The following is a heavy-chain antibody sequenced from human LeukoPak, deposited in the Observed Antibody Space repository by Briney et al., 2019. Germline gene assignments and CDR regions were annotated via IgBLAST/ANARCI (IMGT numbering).Heavy chain of an antibody. Sequence: AGGSLRLSCAASGFTFSSCSMNWVRQAPGKGLEWVSSISSSSSYIYYADSVKGRFTISRDNAKNSLYLQMNSLRAEDTAVYYCAIRTAAENYWYFDLWGRGTLVTVSS. J-gene: IGHJ2*01. CDR3: AIRTAAENYWYFDL. V-gene: IGHV3-21*01. CDR2: ISSSSSYI. D-gene: IGHD6-25*01. CDR1: GFTFSSCS.